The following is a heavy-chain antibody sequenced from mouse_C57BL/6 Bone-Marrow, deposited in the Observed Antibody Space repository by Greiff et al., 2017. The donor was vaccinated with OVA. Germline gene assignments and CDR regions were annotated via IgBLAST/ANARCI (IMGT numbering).Heavy chain of an antibody. D-gene: IGHD3-3*01. J-gene: IGHJ4*01. CDR3: AREGRDYAMDY. CDR1: GYTFTSYW. Sequence: QVQLKQPGAELVRPGSSVKLSCKASGYTFTSYWMHWVKQRPIQGLEWIGNIDPSDSETHYNQKFKDKATLTVDKSSSTAYMQLSSLTSEDSAVYYCAREGRDYAMDYWGQGTSVTVSS. CDR2: IDPSDSET. V-gene: IGHV1-52*01.